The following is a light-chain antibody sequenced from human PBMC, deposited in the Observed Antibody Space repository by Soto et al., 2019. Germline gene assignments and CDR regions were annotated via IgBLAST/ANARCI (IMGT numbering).Light chain of an antibody. CDR2: AAS. CDR1: QSISSY. Sequence: DIQMTQSPSSLSASVGDRVTITCRASQSISSYLNWYQQKPGKAPKLLIYAASSLQSGVPSRFSVSGSGTDFTLTISSLQPEDFATYYCQQSYRTPCTFGQGTRLEIK. J-gene: IGKJ5*01. V-gene: IGKV1-39*01. CDR3: QQSYRTPCT.